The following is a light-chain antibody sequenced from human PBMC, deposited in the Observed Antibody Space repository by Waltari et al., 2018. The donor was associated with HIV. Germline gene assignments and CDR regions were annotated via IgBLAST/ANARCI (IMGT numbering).Light chain of an antibody. CDR1: NIGRQN. CDR3: QVRVSNSVV. V-gene: IGLV3-9*01. CDR2: RDN. J-gene: IGLJ2*01. Sequence: SYDLTQPLSVSVALGQMATITCGGNNIGRQNVCWYQQRPGQAPVLIIYRDNTRPSGIPERFSGSNSGNTATLTIRRAQAGDEADYYCQVRVSNSVVFGGGTNLTVL.